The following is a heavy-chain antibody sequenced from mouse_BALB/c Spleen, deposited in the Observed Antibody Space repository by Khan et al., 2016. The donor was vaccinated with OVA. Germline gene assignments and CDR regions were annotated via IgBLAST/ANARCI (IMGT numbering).Heavy chain of an antibody. D-gene: IGHD1-1*01. V-gene: IGHV1-20*02. Sequence: VQLQQSGPELVKPGASVKISCKASGYSFTGYFMNWVMQSHGKSLEWIGRINPHIGETFYNQKFKGKATLTVDESSTTAHMELRSLASDDTEVYYGARKNGSDFDYWGQGTTLTVSS. CDR1: GYSFTGYF. CDR3: ARKNGSDFDY. J-gene: IGHJ2*01. CDR2: INPHIGET.